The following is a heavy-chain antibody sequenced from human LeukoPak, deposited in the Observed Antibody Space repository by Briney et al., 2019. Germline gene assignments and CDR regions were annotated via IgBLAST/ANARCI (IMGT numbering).Heavy chain of an antibody. V-gene: IGHV1-2*02. J-gene: IGHJ4*02. CDR1: GYTFTGYY. CDR2: INPNSGGT. CDR3: ARGVSIVVVTPYFDY. Sequence: ASVKVSCKASGYTFTGYYMHWVRQAPGQGLEWMGWINPNSGGTNYAQKFQGRVTMTRDTSASTAYMELSSLRSEDMAVYYCARGVSIVVVTPYFDYWGQGTLVTVSS. D-gene: IGHD3-22*01.